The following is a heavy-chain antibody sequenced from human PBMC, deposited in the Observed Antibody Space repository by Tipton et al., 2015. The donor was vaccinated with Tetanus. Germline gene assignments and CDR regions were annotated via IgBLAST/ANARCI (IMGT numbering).Heavy chain of an antibody. J-gene: IGHJ5*02. Sequence: SGGSITSDNHYWSWIRQPPGKGLEWIGYIYHSGSTYYNASLKSRLDISLDTSKNQFSLRLTSVTVADTAVYYCARGPGIASAGLWFDPWGQGTLVTVSS. D-gene: IGHD6-13*01. CDR1: GGSITSDNHY. V-gene: IGHV4-31*02. CDR2: IYHSGST. CDR3: ARGPGIASAGLWFDP.